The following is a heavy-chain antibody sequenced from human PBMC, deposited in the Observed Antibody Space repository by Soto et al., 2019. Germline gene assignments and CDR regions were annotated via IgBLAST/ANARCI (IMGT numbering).Heavy chain of an antibody. J-gene: IGHJ4*02. CDR3: AKERKSYGWLTYYFDY. V-gene: IGHV3-23*01. D-gene: IGHD6-19*01. Sequence: PGGSLRLSCAASGFTFSSYAMSWVRQAPGKGLEWVSAISGSGGSTYYADSVKGRFTISRDNSKNTLYLQMNSLRAEDTAVYYCAKERKSYGWLTYYFDYWGQGTLITVS. CDR2: ISGSGGST. CDR1: GFTFSSYA.